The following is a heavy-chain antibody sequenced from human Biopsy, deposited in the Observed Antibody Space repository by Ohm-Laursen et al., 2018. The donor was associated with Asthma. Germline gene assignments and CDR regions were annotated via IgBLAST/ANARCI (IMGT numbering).Heavy chain of an antibody. D-gene: IGHD3-9*01. J-gene: IGHJ3*02. Sequence: VSVKASCNASGYTFINYAIHWVRQAPGHSLEWMGWINAANGNTKYSQKFQGRLTISRDTSASTAYMDLSSLRSEDTAVYYCARTYFDFLTGQVHDAFAMWGQGTMVTVSS. V-gene: IGHV1-3*01. CDR1: GYTFINYA. CDR2: INAANGNT. CDR3: ARTYFDFLTGQVHDAFAM.